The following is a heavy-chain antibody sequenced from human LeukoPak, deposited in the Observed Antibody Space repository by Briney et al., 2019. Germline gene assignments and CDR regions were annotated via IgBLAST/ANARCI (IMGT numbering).Heavy chain of an antibody. V-gene: IGHV5-10-1*01. CDR1: GYSFTTYW. D-gene: IGHD6-13*01. Sequence: GSLKISCKGHGYSFTTYWISWVRQMPGKGLEWMGRIDPSDSYTNYSPSFQGHVTISADKSISTAYLQWSSLKASDTAMYYCATMAAADNSFDYWGQGTLVTVSS. CDR2: IDPSDSYT. J-gene: IGHJ4*02. CDR3: ATMAAADNSFDY.